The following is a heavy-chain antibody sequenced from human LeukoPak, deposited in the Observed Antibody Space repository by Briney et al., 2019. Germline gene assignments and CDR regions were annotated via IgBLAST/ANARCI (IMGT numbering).Heavy chain of an antibody. Sequence: ASETLSLTCAVYGGSFSGYYWSWIRQPPGKGLEWIGEINHSGSTNYNPSLKSRVTISVDTSKNQFSLKLSSVTAADTAVYYCARHFDDGTYYFPFDVWGRGTLVTVSS. CDR3: ARHFDDGTYYFPFDV. V-gene: IGHV4-34*01. CDR2: INHSGST. D-gene: IGHD3-10*01. CDR1: GGSFSGYY. J-gene: IGHJ2*01.